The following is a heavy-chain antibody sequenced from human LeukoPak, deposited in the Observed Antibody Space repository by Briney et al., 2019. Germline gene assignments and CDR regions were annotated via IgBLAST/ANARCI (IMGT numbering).Heavy chain of an antibody. CDR1: GYTFTSYA. Sequence: ASVKVSCKASGYTFTSYAMHWVRQAPGQRLEWMGWINAGNGNTKYSQKFQGRVTITRDTSASTAYMELSSLRSEDTAVYYCARDVGYSRTPNWFDPWGQGTLVTVSS. V-gene: IGHV1-3*01. J-gene: IGHJ5*02. CDR2: INAGNGNT. D-gene: IGHD6-13*01. CDR3: ARDVGYSRTPNWFDP.